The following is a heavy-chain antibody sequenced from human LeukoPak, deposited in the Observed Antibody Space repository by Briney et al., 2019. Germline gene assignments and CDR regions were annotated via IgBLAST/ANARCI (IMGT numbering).Heavy chain of an antibody. CDR1: GGSISRGVYY. CDR3: ARERWSTVVTPHFDY. J-gene: IGHJ4*02. D-gene: IGHD4-23*01. CDR2: IYYSGST. Sequence: SETLSLTCTVSGGSISRGVYYWSWIRQHPGKGLEWLGCIYYSGSTYYNPSLKSRVTVSVDTSKNQFSLKLSSVTAADTAVYYCARERWSTVVTPHFDYWGQGTLVAVSS. V-gene: IGHV4-31*03.